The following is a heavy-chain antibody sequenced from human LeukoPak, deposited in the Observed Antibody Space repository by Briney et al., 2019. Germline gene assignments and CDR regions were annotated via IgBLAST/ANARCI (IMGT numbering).Heavy chain of an antibody. V-gene: IGHV4-59*12. Sequence: SETLSLTCTVSGGSISNYYWSWTRQPPGKGLEWIGYISYSGGTNYNPSLKSRVTISVDTSKNQFSLQLKSVTPEDTAVYYCARGNTMVRGGLNSEYFQYWGQGTLVTVSS. CDR2: ISYSGGT. CDR3: ARGNTMVRGGLNSEYFQY. J-gene: IGHJ1*01. CDR1: GGSISNYY. D-gene: IGHD3-10*01.